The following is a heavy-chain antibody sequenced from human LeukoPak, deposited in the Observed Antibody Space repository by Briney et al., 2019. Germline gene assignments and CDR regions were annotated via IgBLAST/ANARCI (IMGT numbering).Heavy chain of an antibody. CDR2: IYPGDSDT. CDR3: ARRPDYYAPFDP. Sequence: GASLQISCKCSGSSFTSYWIGWVGQLPRKGLEWMGIIYPGDSDTRYSPSFQGQVTISADKSISTAYLQWSSLKASDTAMYYCARRPDYYAPFDPWGQGTLVTVSS. CDR1: GSSFTSYW. J-gene: IGHJ5*02. D-gene: IGHD3-10*01. V-gene: IGHV5-51*01.